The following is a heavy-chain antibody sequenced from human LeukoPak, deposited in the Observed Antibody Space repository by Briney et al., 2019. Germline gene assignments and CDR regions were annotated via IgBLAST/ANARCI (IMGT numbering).Heavy chain of an antibody. V-gene: IGHV3-11*01. CDR2: IDRSGGPL. Sequence: GGSLRLSCAASGFTFSDYYMSWFRQAPGKGLELVSYIDRSGGPLYYADSVKGRFTISRDNAKNSLYLQVNSLRAEDTAVYYCARGGSTGYIVYWGQGTLVTVSS. D-gene: IGHD5-12*01. J-gene: IGHJ4*02. CDR3: ARGGSTGYIVY. CDR1: GFTFSDYY.